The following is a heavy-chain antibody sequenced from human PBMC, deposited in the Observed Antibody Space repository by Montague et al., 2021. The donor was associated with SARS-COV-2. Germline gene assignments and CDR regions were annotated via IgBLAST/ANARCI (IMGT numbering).Heavy chain of an antibody. CDR3: ARKTAVFGGAL. J-gene: IGHJ4*02. CDR1: GFRFSAYW. Sequence: SLSLSWSASGFRFSAYWMTWVRQAPGKGLEWLASIKGDSTETYYGYSARDRFIISRDNAEKSLSLQMNNLRADDTAVYYCARKTAVFGGALWGPGTLVRVSA. CDR2: IKGDSTET. D-gene: IGHD3-3*01. V-gene: IGHV3-7*01.